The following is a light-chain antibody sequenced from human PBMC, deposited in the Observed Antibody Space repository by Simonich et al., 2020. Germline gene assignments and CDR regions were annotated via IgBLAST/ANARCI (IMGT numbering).Light chain of an antibody. CDR2: GAS. Sequence: EIVMTQSPATLSVSPGERATLSCRASQSVSSNLAWYQQKPGQAPRLLIYGASTRATGIPARCSGSGSGTEFTLTISSMQSEDFAVYYCQQYGSSLTFGGGTKVEIK. V-gene: IGKV3-15*01. J-gene: IGKJ4*01. CDR3: QQYGSSLT. CDR1: QSVSSN.